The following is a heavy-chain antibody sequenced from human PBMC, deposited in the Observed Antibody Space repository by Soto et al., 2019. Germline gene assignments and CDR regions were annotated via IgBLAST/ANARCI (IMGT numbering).Heavy chain of an antibody. Sequence: GGDLRLSCAASGFNFSNAWMNWVRQAPGKGLEWVGRIKSKADGGTTDYAAPVKGRLTISRDDSKNTLYLQMNSLKTEDTAVYYCTTDLPPYYYDSSGLYPVDYWGQGTLVTVSS. CDR1: GFNFSNAW. CDR3: TTDLPPYYYDSSGLYPVDY. V-gene: IGHV3-15*07. J-gene: IGHJ4*02. CDR2: IKSKADGGTT. D-gene: IGHD3-22*01.